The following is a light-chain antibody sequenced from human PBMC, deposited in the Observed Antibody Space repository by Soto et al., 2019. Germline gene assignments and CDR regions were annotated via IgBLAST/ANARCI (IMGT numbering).Light chain of an antibody. CDR1: QSVSSSY. Sequence: EIVLTQSSGTLSLSPGERATLSCRASQSVSSSYLAWYQQKPGQAPRLLIYGASSRATGIPDRFSGSGSGTDFTLTISRLEPEDFAVHYCQQYGSSPNTFGQGTKLEIK. CDR3: QQYGSSPNT. CDR2: GAS. V-gene: IGKV3-20*01. J-gene: IGKJ2*01.